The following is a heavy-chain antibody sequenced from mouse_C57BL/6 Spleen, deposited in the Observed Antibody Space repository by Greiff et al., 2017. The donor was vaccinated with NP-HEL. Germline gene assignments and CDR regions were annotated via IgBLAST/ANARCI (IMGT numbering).Heavy chain of an antibody. J-gene: IGHJ3*01. CDR1: GYSFTSYY. V-gene: IGHV1-66*01. D-gene: IGHD2-1*01. CDR2: IYPGSGNT. CDR3: ARWGGNYPFAY. Sequence: VQLQQSGPELVKPGASVKISCKASGYSFTSYYIHWVKQRPGQGLEWIGWIYPGSGNTKYNEKFKGKATLTADTSSSTAYMQLSSLTSEDSAVYYCARWGGNYPFAYWGQGTLVTVSA.